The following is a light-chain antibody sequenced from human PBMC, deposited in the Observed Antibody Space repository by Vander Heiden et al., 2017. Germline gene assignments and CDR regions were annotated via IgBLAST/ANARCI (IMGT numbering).Light chain of an antibody. V-gene: IGKV3-11*01. J-gene: IGKJ5*01. CDR3: QQRSNWPSLT. Sequence: EIVLTQSPATLSLSPGERATLSCRASQSVSGYLAWYQQQPSQAPRLLIYDASNRATGIPARFSSSGCGTDFPLTISSREPEDVAVYYCQQRSNWPSLTFGQGTKVEIK. CDR2: DAS. CDR1: QSVSGY.